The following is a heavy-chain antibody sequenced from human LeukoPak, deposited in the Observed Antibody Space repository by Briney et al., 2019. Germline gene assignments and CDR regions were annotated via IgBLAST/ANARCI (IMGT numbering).Heavy chain of an antibody. Sequence: GGSLRLSCAASGFTFSSYAMSWVRQAPGKGLEWVSAISGSGGSAYYADSVKGRFTISRDNSKNTLYLQMNSLRAEDTAVYYCAKSEGGSPYYFDYWGQGTLVTVSS. CDR2: ISGSGGSA. D-gene: IGHD2-15*01. CDR3: AKSEGGSPYYFDY. J-gene: IGHJ4*02. V-gene: IGHV3-23*01. CDR1: GFTFSSYA.